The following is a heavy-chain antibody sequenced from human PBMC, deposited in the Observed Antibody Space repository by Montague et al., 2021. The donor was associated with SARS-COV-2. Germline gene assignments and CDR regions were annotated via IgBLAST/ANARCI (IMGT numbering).Heavy chain of an antibody. D-gene: IGHD4-17*01. J-gene: IGHJ6*02. Sequence: SDTLSLTCAVYGGSFSGYYWSWIRQPPGKVLEWIGEINHSGSTNYNPSLKSRVTISVDTSKNQFSLKLSSVTAADTAVYYCARWTTVTTFYYYYGMDVWGQGTAVTVSS. CDR1: GGSFSGYY. CDR3: ARWTTVTTFYYYYGMDV. CDR2: INHSGST. V-gene: IGHV4-34*01.